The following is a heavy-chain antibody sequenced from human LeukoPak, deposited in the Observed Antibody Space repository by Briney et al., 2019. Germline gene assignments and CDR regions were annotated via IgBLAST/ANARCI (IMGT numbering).Heavy chain of an antibody. CDR3: AKFGSSGLQGY. CDR2: INHEGNEK. Sequence: PGGSLRLSCTASGFTFSNHYMSWVRQAPGKGLEWVGNINHEGNEKNYVDSVKGRFTISRDNSKNTLYLQMNSLKSEDTAVYYCAKFGSSGLQGYWGQGTLVTVSS. D-gene: IGHD6-6*01. V-gene: IGHV3-7*01. J-gene: IGHJ4*02. CDR1: GFTFSNHY.